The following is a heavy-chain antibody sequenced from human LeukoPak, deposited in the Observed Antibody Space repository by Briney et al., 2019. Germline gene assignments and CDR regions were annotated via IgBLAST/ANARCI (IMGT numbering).Heavy chain of an antibody. CDR1: GYTFTGHY. Sequence: ASVTVSCKASGYTFTGHYLHWVRQAPGQGLEWMGWLNPNTGDALYIQKFQGRVTMTGDTSISTAYMELSSLMSDDTAVYYCARIGLKTTGYYRLDYWGQGTLVTVSS. D-gene: IGHD3-9*01. CDR3: ARIGLKTTGYYRLDY. J-gene: IGHJ4*02. CDR2: LNPNTGDA. V-gene: IGHV1-2*02.